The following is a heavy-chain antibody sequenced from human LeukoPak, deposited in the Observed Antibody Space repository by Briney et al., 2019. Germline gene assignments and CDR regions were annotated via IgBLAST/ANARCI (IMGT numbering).Heavy chain of an antibody. CDR2: IYYGRSI. V-gene: IGHV4-59*01. J-gene: IGHJ4*02. Sequence: ETLSLTCSVSGGSMTNYYWSWIRQAPGKGLEWIGYIYYGRSINYNPSLKSRVTISVGTSKNQFSLKLSSVTAADTAIYYCARGGGYIGYFDYWGQGTLVTVCS. CDR1: GGSMTNYY. D-gene: IGHD3-16*01. CDR3: ARGGGYIGYFDY.